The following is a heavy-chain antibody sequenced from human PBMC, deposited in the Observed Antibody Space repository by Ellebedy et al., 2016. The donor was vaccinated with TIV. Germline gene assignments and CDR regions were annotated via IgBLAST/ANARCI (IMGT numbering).Heavy chain of an antibody. D-gene: IGHD6-13*01. CDR1: GFTFSSYG. CDR2: ISYDGSNK. CDR3: AKDSDSSSSYMYYYDGLDV. V-gene: IGHV3-30*18. J-gene: IGHJ6*02. Sequence: GGSLRLSXAASGFTFSSYGMHWVRQAPGKGLEWVAVISYDGSNKYYADSVKGRFTISRDNSKNTLYLQMNTLRAEDTAVYYCAKDSDSSSSYMYYYDGLDVWGQGTTVTVSS.